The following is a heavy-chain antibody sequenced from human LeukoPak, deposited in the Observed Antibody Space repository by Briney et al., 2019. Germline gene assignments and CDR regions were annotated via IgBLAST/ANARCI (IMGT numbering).Heavy chain of an antibody. CDR3: ARHVLVSITIFGVAQGWFDP. V-gene: IGHV4-61*05. D-gene: IGHD3-3*01. Sequence: KPSETLSLTCTVSGGSISSSSYYWSWIRQPPGKGLEWIGYIYTSGSTNYNPSLKSRVTISVDTSKNQFSLKLSSVTAADTAVYYCARHVLVSITIFGVAQGWFDPWGQGTLVTVSS. CDR2: IYTSGST. J-gene: IGHJ5*02. CDR1: GGSISSSSYY.